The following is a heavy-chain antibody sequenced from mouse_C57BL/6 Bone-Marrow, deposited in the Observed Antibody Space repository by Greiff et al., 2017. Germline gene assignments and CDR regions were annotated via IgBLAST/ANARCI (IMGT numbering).Heavy chain of an antibody. CDR2: FHPYNDDT. J-gene: IGHJ2*01. CDR1: GYTFTTYP. Sequence: VQLVESGAELVKPGASVKMSCKASGYTFTTYPIEWMKQNHGKSLEWIGNFHPYNDDTKYNEKFKGKATLTVEKSSSTVYLELSRITSDDSAVYYCARGGNYGGYYLDDWGKGTTLTVSS. CDR3: ARGGNYGGYYLDD. V-gene: IGHV1-47*01. D-gene: IGHD2-1*01.